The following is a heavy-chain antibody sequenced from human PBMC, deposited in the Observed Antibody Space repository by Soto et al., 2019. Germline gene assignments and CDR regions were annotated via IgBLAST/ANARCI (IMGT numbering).Heavy chain of an antibody. J-gene: IGHJ3*01. D-gene: IGHD3-10*01. CDR3: ARDDNLQGNAFDV. V-gene: IGHV3-33*01. CDR2: IWNDGNNK. Sequence: QVQLVESGGGVVQPERSLRLSCAASGFSVRTSGMHWVRQAPGKGLEWVALIWNDGNNKVYADSVKGRFTISNDKSQNTIYLQMDSLRGEDTALYYCARDDNLQGNAFDVWGQGTMVTVSS. CDR1: GFSVRTSG.